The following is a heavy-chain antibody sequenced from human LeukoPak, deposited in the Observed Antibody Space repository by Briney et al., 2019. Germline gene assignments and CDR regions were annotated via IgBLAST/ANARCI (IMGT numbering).Heavy chain of an antibody. CDR3: ARENWVFDY. V-gene: IGHV4-34*01. D-gene: IGHD7-27*01. J-gene: IGHJ4*02. CDR1: GGSFSGYY. Sequence: SETLSLTCAVYGGSFSGYYWSWIRQPPGKGLEWIGEINHSGSTNYNPSLKSRVTISVDTSKNQISLTVRSVTAADTAVYYCARENWVFDYWGQGILVTVSS. CDR2: INHSGST.